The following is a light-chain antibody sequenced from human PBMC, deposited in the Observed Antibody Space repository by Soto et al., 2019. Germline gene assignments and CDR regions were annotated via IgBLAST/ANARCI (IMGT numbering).Light chain of an antibody. CDR1: SSNIGAGYD. CDR3: QSYDSSLSGSRV. CDR2: GNI. V-gene: IGLV1-40*01. J-gene: IGLJ2*01. Sequence: QPVLTQPPSVSGAPGQRVTISCTGSSSNIGAGYDVHWYQQLPGTAPKLLIYGNINRPSGVPDRFSGSKSGTLASLAITGLQAEDEADYYCQSYDSSLSGSRVFGGGTKLTVL.